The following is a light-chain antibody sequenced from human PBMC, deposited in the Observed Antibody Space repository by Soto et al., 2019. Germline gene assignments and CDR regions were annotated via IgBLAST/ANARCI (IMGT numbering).Light chain of an antibody. V-gene: IGKV3-20*01. CDR2: GAS. CDR1: QRVNSNY. Sequence: EVVLTQSPGTLSLSPGERATVSCRASQRVNSNYFAWYQQKPGQAPRLLVFGASTRATGIPDRFSGSGSGTDFTITISRLEPEDFAVYYCQQYTASSGIFTFGPGTKVDIK. J-gene: IGKJ3*01. CDR3: QQYTASSGIFT.